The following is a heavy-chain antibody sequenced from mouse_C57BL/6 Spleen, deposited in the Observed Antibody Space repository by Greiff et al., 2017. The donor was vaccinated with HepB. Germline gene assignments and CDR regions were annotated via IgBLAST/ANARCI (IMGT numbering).Heavy chain of an antibody. V-gene: IGHV1-42*01. Sequence: EVKLMESGPELVKPGASVKISCKASGYSFTGYYMNWVKQSPEKSLEWIGEINPSTGGTTYNQKFKAKATLTVDKSSSTAYMQLKSLTSEDSAVYYCARSTVVARYFDYWGQGTTLTVSS. CDR3: ARSTVVARYFDY. D-gene: IGHD1-1*01. J-gene: IGHJ2*01. CDR2: INPSTGGT. CDR1: GYSFTGYY.